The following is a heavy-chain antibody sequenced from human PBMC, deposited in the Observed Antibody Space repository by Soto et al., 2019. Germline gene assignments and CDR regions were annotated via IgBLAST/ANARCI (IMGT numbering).Heavy chain of an antibody. V-gene: IGHV1-69*02. J-gene: IGHJ4*02. CDR2: VNPIVGLS. Sequence: QVQLVQSGAEVKKPGSSVKVSCTASGDTFNFYTINWVRQAPGQGLEWVGRVNPIVGLSNFAEKFQGRVSITADKSTNKAYLFRTSLKAEDTAIYYCATSYGSGSTHFDYWGQGTLVTVSS. CDR1: GDTFNFYT. D-gene: IGHD3-10*01. CDR3: ATSYGSGSTHFDY.